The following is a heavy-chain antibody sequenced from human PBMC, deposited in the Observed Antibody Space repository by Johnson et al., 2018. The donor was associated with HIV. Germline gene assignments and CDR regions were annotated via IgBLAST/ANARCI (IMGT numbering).Heavy chain of an antibody. CDR1: GFTFSRYA. J-gene: IGHJ3*02. CDR2: ISYDGTKK. V-gene: IGHV3-30-3*01. D-gene: IGHD3-16*01. Sequence: QVQLVESGGGVVQPGRSLRLSCAASGFTFSRYAMHWVRQAPVKGLEWVAFISYDGTKKNYADSVKGRFTISRDSSKNTLYLQMNSLRAEDTAVYYCARGSRYTYDNDDVHLLHAFDIWGQGTMVTVSS. CDR3: ARGSRYTYDNDDVHLLHAFDI.